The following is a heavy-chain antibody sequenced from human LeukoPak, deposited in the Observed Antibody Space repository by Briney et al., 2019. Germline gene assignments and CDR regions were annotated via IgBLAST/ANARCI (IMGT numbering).Heavy chain of an antibody. V-gene: IGHV3-53*01. D-gene: IGHD3-3*02. CDR2: IHNDGST. CDR1: GFIVSNTY. J-gene: IGHJ4*02. Sequence: GGSLRLSCAASGFIVSNTYMTWVRQAPGKALEWVSVIHNDGSTYYADSVKGRFTVSRDNSKNMVFLRMNSLRVEDTAVYFCASLARDYWGQGTLVSVSS. CDR3: ASLARDY.